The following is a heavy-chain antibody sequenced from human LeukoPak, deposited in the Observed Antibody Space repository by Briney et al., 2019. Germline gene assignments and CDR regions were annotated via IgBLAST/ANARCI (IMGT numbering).Heavy chain of an antibody. CDR2: TYYSGSS. CDR1: GGSISSSCYY. Sequence: SETLSLTCTVSGGSISSSCYYWGWIRQPPGKGLEWIGTTYYSGSSYYNPSLKSRVTITADTSQNPFYLKPISVTATAEAVYFCAGSPHLGSYGYGPWELPVPYFDYWGQGTLVTVSS. D-gene: IGHD3-16*01. V-gene: IGHV4-39*07. J-gene: IGHJ4*02. CDR3: AGSPHLGSYGYGPWELPVPYFDY.